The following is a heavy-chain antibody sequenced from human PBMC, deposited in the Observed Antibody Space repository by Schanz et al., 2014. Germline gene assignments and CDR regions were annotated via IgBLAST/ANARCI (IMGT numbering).Heavy chain of an antibody. CDR1: GGSFSSAHW. CDR3: YGMDV. CDR2: IHHSGST. V-gene: IGHV4-4*02. J-gene: IGHJ6*02. Sequence: QVQLQESGPGLVKPSETLSLTCAVSGGSFSSAHWWTWVRQPPGKGLEWIAEIHHSGSTYYNPSLKSRVTISIDTSKTQFSLRLTSVTAADTAVYYCYGMDVWGQGTTVTVSS.